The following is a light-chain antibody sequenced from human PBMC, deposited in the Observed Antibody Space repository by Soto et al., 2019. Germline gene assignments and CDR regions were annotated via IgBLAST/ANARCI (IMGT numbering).Light chain of an antibody. CDR1: QDIRSD. J-gene: IGKJ2*01. V-gene: IGKV1-17*01. CDR3: VQHLSYPFT. Sequence: DIQMTQSPSSLSASVGDRVTITCRASQDIRSDLGWFQQKAGKAPKRLIYAASLLQSEVPSRFSGTGSGTEFTLTLSSLQPEDCATYFCVQHLSYPFTFGQGTKLQLK. CDR2: AAS.